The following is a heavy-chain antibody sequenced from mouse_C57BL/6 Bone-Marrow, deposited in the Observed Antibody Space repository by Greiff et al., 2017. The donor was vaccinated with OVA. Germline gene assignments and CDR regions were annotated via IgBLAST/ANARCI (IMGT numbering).Heavy chain of an antibody. V-gene: IGHV2-2*01. CDR3: ARNGGGWLPVYYFDY. CDR1: GFSLTSYG. J-gene: IGHJ2*01. Sequence: VKLVESGPGLVQPSQSLSITCTVSGFSLTSYGVHWVRQSPGKGLEWLGVIWSGGSTDYNAAFISRLSISKDNSKSQVFFKMNSLQADDTAIYYCARNGGGWLPVYYFDYWGQGTTLTVSS. CDR2: IWSGGST. D-gene: IGHD2-3*01.